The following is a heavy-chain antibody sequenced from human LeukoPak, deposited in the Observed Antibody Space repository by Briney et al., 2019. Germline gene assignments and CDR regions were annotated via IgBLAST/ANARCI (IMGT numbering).Heavy chain of an antibody. CDR2: IKQDGSEK. Sequence: QPGGSLRLSCAASGFTFSSYWMSWVRQAPGKGLEWVANIKQDGSEKYYVDSVKGRFTISRDNDKNSLYLQMNSLRAEDTAVYYCARDYSNYVFYYYYGMDVWGQGTTVTVSS. J-gene: IGHJ6*02. CDR3: ARDYSNYVFYYYYGMDV. CDR1: GFTFSSYW. D-gene: IGHD4-11*01. V-gene: IGHV3-7*03.